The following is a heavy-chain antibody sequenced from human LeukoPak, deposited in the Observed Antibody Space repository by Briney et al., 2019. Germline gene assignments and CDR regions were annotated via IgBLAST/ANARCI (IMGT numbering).Heavy chain of an antibody. CDR2: ISGDGGST. CDR1: GFTFDDYA. V-gene: IGHV3-43*02. CDR3: AKDLGATTPSLYYYYYGMDV. J-gene: IGHJ6*02. Sequence: GGSLRLSCAASGFTFDDYAMHWVRQAPGKGLEWVSLISGDGGSTYYADSVKGRFTISRDNSKNSLYLQMNSLRTEDTALYYCAKDLGATTPSLYYYYYGMDVWGQGTTVTVSS. D-gene: IGHD1-26*01.